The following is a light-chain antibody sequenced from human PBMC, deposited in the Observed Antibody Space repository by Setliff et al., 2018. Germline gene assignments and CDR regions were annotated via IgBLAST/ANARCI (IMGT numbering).Light chain of an antibody. V-gene: IGLV2-11*01. CDR3: CSYAGSFTWV. J-gene: IGLJ3*02. CDR1: SSDVGGYNY. CDR2: EVD. Sequence: QSALTQPRSVSGSPGQSVTISCTGTSSDVGGYNYVSWYQQHPGKAPKLMIYEVDKRPSGVPDRFSGSKSGNTASLTISGLQTEDEVDYYCCSYAGSFTWVFGGGTKVTVL.